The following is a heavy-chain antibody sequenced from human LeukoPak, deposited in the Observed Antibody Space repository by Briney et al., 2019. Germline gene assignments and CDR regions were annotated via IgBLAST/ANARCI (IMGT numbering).Heavy chain of an antibody. J-gene: IGHJ6*03. CDR2: INPNSGGT. V-gene: IGHV1-2*02. CDR1: GYTFTGYY. CDR3: ARSEGAGNQVDYDFWSGYYLGYMDV. D-gene: IGHD3-3*01. Sequence: GASVKVSCKASGYTFTGYYMHWVRQAPGQGLEWMGWINPNSGGTNYAQKFQGRVTMTRDTSISTAYMELSRLRSDDTGVYYCARSEGAGNQVDYDFWSGYYLGYMDVWGKGTTVTVSS.